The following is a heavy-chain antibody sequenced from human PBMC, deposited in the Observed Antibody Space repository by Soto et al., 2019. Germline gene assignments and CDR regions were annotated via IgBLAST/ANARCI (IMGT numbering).Heavy chain of an antibody. Sequence: PSETLSLTCAVYGGSFSGYYWSWIRQPPGKGLEWIGEINHSGSTNYNPSLKSRVTISVDTSKNQFSLKLSSVTAADTAVYYCARGLYYYDSSGYYLWGQATLVAASS. CDR2: INHSGST. D-gene: IGHD3-22*01. CDR3: ARGLYYYDSSGYYL. CDR1: GGSFSGYY. V-gene: IGHV4-34*01. J-gene: IGHJ5*02.